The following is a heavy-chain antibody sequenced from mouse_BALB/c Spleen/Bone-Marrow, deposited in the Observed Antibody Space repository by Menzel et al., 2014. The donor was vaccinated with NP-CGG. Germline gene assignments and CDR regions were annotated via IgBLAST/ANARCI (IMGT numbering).Heavy chain of an antibody. CDR2: IRNKAYGYTT. Sequence: EVMLVESGGGLVQPGGPLRLSCTTSGFTFTDYYMSWVRQPPGKALEWLAFIRNKAYGYTTEYSASVRGRFTISRDNSQNILYLQMNTLRAEDSATYYCARFPMDYWGQGTSVTVSS. CDR3: ARFPMDY. CDR1: GFTFTDYY. J-gene: IGHJ4*01. V-gene: IGHV7-3*02.